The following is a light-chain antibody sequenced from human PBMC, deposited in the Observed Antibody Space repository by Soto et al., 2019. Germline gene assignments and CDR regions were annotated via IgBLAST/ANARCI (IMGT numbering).Light chain of an antibody. Sequence: DIQMTQSPSSLSAYVGDRVTITCRASQSISSYLNWYQQKPGKAPKLLVYAASSLQSGVPSRFSGSGSGTDFTLTISSMHPEDFATYYCNQSSSTAPTTFGQGTRLEIK. J-gene: IGKJ5*01. CDR1: QSISSY. CDR2: AAS. V-gene: IGKV1-39*01. CDR3: NQSSSTAPTT.